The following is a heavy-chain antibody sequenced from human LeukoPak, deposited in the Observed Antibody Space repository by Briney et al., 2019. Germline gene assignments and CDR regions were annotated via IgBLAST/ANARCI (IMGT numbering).Heavy chain of an antibody. V-gene: IGHV3-23*01. CDR1: GFIFSSYA. Sequence: PGGSLRLSCAASGFIFSSYAMSWVRHTPGQGLEWVSAISSSGGTTYYADSVKGRFTISRDNSKNTLYLQMNSLRAEDTAVYYCARVECSSTSCHRFDPWGQGTLVTVSS. CDR2: ISSSGGTT. J-gene: IGHJ5*02. D-gene: IGHD2-2*01. CDR3: ARVECSSTSCHRFDP.